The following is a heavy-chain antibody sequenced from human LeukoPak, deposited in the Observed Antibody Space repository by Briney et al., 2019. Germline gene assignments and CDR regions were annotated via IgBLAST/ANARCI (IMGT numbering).Heavy chain of an antibody. CDR1: GGTFSSYA. D-gene: IGHD1-26*01. J-gene: IGHJ4*02. CDR2: IITIVHTP. Sequence: ASVKVSCKASGGTFSSYAFSWVRQAPGQGLEWMGVIITIVHTPYYAPKFQGRVTITADKSTSTVYMEVSSLRSEDTAVYYCAKDRYYGIVGATVDYWGQGTLVTVSS. V-gene: IGHV1-69*06. CDR3: AKDRYYGIVGATVDY.